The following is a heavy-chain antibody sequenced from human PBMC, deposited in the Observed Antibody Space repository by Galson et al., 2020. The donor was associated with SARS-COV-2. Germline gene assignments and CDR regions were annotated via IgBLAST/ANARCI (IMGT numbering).Heavy chain of an antibody. CDR3: AKDFLSPDYDSSGDAFDI. Sequence: QAGGSLRLSCAASGFTFSSYGMHWVRQAPGKGLEWVAVIWYDGSNKYYADSVKGRFTISRDNSKNTLYLQMNSLRAEDTAVYYCAKDFLSPDYDSSGDAFDIWGQGTMVTVSS. D-gene: IGHD3-22*01. CDR1: GFTFSSYG. J-gene: IGHJ3*02. CDR2: IWYDGSNK. V-gene: IGHV3-33*06.